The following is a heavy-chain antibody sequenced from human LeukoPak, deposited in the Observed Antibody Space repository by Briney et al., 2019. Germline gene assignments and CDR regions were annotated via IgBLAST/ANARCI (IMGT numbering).Heavy chain of an antibody. D-gene: IGHD5-18*01. Sequence: GGSLRLSCAASGFSFSDHYMRWIRQAPGKGLEWVSYISSSRSFKNYADSVKGRFAISRDTAKNSLYLQMNSLRAEDTAVYYCARLRGYSDGLDYWGQGILVTVSS. CDR1: GFSFSDHY. J-gene: IGHJ4*02. CDR3: ARLRGYSDGLDY. CDR2: ISSSRSFK. V-gene: IGHV3-11*03.